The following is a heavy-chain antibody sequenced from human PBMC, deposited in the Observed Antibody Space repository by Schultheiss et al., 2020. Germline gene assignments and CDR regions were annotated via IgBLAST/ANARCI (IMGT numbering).Heavy chain of an antibody. CDR2: IYYSGST. V-gene: IGHV4-39*01. CDR1: GGSISSSSYY. CDR3: ARLSLLVGSQGYYFDY. J-gene: IGHJ4*02. Sequence: SETLSLTCTVSGGSISSSSYYWGWIRQPPGKGLEWIGSIYYSGSTYYNPSLKSRVTISVDTSKNQFSLKLSSVTAADTAVYYFARLSLLVGSQGYYFDYCGQGTLGTGSS. D-gene: IGHD1-26*01.